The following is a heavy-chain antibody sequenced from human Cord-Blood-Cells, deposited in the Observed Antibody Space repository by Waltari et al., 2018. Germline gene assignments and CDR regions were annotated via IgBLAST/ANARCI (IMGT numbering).Heavy chain of an antibody. V-gene: IGHV3-30*18. Sequence: QVQLVESGGGVVQPGRSLRLSCAASGFTFSSYGLHWVRQAPGKGLEWVAVISYDGSNKYYADSVKGRFTISRDNSKNTLYLQMNSLRAEDTAVYYCAKGGGATTNHYYYGMDVWGQGTTVTVSS. CDR1: GFTFSSYG. CDR3: AKGGGATTNHYYYGMDV. CDR2: ISYDGSNK. D-gene: IGHD1-26*01. J-gene: IGHJ6*02.